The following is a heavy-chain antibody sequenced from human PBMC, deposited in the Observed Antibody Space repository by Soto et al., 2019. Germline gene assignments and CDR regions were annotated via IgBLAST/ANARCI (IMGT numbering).Heavy chain of an antibody. J-gene: IGHJ4*02. CDR3: ARDSDYCTGGSCYGNFDF. CDR1: GDSIRGYY. D-gene: IGHD2-15*01. Sequence: SETLSLTCTVSGDSIRGYYWTWVRQRPGEGLEWIGFISHSGRTYYNPSLKSRAAISVDTSENQFSLRLSFVTAADTAVYFCARDSDYCTGGSCYGNFDFWGQGTLVTVSS. CDR2: ISHSGRT. V-gene: IGHV4-31*03.